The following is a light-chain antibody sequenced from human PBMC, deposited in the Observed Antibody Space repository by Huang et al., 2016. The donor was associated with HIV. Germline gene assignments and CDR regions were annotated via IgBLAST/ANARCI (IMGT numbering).Light chain of an antibody. CDR3: QQRSNLAEFT. CDR2: DAS. J-gene: IGKJ5*01. CDR1: QSVSNY. Sequence: EIVLTQSPATLSFSPGEIATLSCRASQSVSNYLAWYQQKPGQAPSLLIYDASNRATGIPARFSGSGSGTDFTLTISSLEPEEFAVYYCQQRSNLAEFTFGQGTRLEIK. V-gene: IGKV3-11*01.